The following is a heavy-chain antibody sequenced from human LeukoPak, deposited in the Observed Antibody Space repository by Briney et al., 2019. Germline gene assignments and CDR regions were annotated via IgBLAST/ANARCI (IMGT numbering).Heavy chain of an antibody. J-gene: IGHJ4*02. CDR3: ACYDTTGYYVGY. CDR2: IYYTGST. D-gene: IGHD3-22*01. Sequence: PSETLSLTCTVSGGSISIGDYHWGWIRQAPGQGLEWIGSIYYTGSTYYNPSLESRVTISVDTSENQISLRLTSVTAADTSLYYCACYDTTGYYVGYWGQGTLVSVSS. CDR1: GGSISIGDYH. V-gene: IGHV4-39*01.